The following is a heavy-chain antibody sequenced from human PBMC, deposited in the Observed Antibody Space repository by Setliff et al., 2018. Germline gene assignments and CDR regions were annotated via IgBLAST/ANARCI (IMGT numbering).Heavy chain of an antibody. V-gene: IGHV1-46*01. CDR1: GYTFTSYY. J-gene: IGHJ3*02. Sequence: ASVKVSCKASGYTFTSYYMHWVRQAPGQGLEWMGIINPSGGSTSYAQKFQGRVTMARDTSISTAYMELSRLTSDDTVVYFCARARTTMVNDAFDIWGQGTMVTVSS. D-gene: IGHD3-10*01. CDR3: ARARTTMVNDAFDI. CDR2: INPSGGST.